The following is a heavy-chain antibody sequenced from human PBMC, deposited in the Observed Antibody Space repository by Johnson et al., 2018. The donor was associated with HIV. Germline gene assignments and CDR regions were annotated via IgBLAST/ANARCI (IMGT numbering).Heavy chain of an antibody. CDR3: AREGGYSSSWYGGYGREDAFDI. CDR2: ISSSGSTI. J-gene: IGHJ3*02. Sequence: VPLVESGGGLVKPGGSPRLSCAASGFPFSDYYMSWIRQAPGKGLEWVSYISSSGSTIYYADSVKGRFTISRDNSKNTLYLQMNSLRAEDTDVYYCAREGGYSSSWYGGYGREDAFDIWGQGTMVTVSS. D-gene: IGHD6-13*01. V-gene: IGHV3-11*04. CDR1: GFPFSDYY.